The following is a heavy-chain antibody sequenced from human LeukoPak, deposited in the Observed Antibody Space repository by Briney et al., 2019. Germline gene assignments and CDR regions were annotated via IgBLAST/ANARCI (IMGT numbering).Heavy chain of an antibody. CDR2: VYSGTN. V-gene: IGHV4-59*02. J-gene: IGHJ4*01. D-gene: IGHD1-26*01. CDR3: VKGGQWDLLLA. CDR1: GGSVAGNY. Sequence: SETRSLTCTVSGGSVAGNYWSWIRQSPEKGLEWIGFVYSGTNNYNPSLRGRVTISEDTSKNQFSLKLTSVTAADTAVYYCVKGGQWDLLLARGHGTLVSVSA.